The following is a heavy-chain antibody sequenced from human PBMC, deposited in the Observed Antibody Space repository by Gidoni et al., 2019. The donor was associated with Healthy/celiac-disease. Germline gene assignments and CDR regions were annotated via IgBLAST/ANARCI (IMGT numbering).Heavy chain of an antibody. CDR2: INPSGGST. J-gene: IGHJ4*02. CDR1: GYTFTSYY. Sequence: QVQLVQSGAEVKTPGASVKVSCKASGYTFTSYYMHWVRQAPGQGLEWMGIINPSGGSTSYAQTFQGRVTMTRDTSTSTVYMELSSLRSEDTAVYYCASQTYYYDSSGSRAFDYWGQGTLVTVSS. V-gene: IGHV1-46*01. CDR3: ASQTYYYDSSGSRAFDY. D-gene: IGHD3-22*01.